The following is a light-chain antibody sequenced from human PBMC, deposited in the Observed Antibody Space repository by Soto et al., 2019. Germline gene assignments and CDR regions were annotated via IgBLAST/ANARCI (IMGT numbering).Light chain of an antibody. V-gene: IGKV3-20*01. CDR2: AVS. CDR3: QHYGNSPPYT. Sequence: EIVLTQSPGTLSSSPGERATLSCRASQSVSSSYLAWYQQKPGQAPRLLIYAVSSRATGIPDRFSGSGSGTDFKLTIRRLEPEDFAVYYCQHYGNSPPYTVGQGTKVDIK. CDR1: QSVSSSY. J-gene: IGKJ2*01.